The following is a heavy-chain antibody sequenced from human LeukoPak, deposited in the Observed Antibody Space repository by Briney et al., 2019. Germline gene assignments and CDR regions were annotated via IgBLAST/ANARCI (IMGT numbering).Heavy chain of an antibody. CDR1: GGTFSSYA. Sequence: SVKVSCKASGGTFSSYAISWVRQAPGQGLEWMGGTIPIFGTANYAQKFQGRVTITTDESTSTAYMELSSLGSEDTAVYYCARGSLLRFYYYYMDVWGKGTTVTVSS. V-gene: IGHV1-69*05. D-gene: IGHD2-15*01. CDR2: TIPIFGTA. J-gene: IGHJ6*03. CDR3: ARGSLLRFYYYYMDV.